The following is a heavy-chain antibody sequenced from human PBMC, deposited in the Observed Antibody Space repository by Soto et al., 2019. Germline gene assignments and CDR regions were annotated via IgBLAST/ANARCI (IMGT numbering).Heavy chain of an antibody. CDR1: GYTFTSYA. CDR2: ISPYNGNT. V-gene: IGHV1-18*01. J-gene: IGHJ2*01. Sequence: ASVKVSCKASGYTFTSYAMHWVRQAPGQGLEWMGWISPYNGNTNYAQKLQGRVTMTTDTSTSTVYMELSSLRSEDTAVYYCARGPGWLQLWYFDLWGRGTLVTVSS. CDR3: ARGPGWLQLWYFDL. D-gene: IGHD5-12*01.